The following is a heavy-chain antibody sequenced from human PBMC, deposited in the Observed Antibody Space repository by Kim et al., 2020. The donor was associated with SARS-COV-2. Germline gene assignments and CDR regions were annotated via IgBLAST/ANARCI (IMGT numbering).Heavy chain of an antibody. V-gene: IGHV1-18*01. CDR3: ARIQDIDYYYYGMDV. J-gene: IGHJ6*02. D-gene: IGHD2-15*01. Sequence: QKLQGRVTMTTDTSTSTAYMELRSLRSDDTAVYYCARIQDIDYYYYGMDVWGQGTTVTVSS.